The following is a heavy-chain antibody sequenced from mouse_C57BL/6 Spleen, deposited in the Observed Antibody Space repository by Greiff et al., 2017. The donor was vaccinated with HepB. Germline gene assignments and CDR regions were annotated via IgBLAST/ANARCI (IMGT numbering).Heavy chain of an antibody. Sequence: QVQLKESGPELVKPGASVKISCKASGYAFSSSWMNWVKQRPGKGLEWIGRIYPGDGDTNYNGKFKGKATLTADKSSSTAYMQLSSLTSEDSAVYFCARSGAGRPFAYWGQGTLVTVSA. CDR1: GYAFSSSW. CDR2: IYPGDGDT. CDR3: ARSGAGRPFAY. V-gene: IGHV1-82*01. J-gene: IGHJ3*01. D-gene: IGHD3-3*01.